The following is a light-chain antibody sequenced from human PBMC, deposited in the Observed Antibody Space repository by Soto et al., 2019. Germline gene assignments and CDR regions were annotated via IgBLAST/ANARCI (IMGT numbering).Light chain of an antibody. V-gene: IGLV2-14*01. J-gene: IGLJ1*01. CDR3: SSYTSSSDV. Sequence: QSVLTQPASVSGSPGQSITSSCTGTSSDVGGYNYVSWYQQHPGKAPKLMIYDVSNRPSGVSNRFSGSKSGNTASLTISGLQAEDEADYYCSSYTSSSDVFGTGTKVTV. CDR1: SSDVGGYNY. CDR2: DVS.